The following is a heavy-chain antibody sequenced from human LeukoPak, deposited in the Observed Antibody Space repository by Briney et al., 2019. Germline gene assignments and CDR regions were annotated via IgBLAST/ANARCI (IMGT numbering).Heavy chain of an antibody. D-gene: IGHD2-2*01. CDR1: GFTFSNYW. Sequence: PGGSLRLSCAASGFTFSNYWMHWVRQAPGKGLVWVSRINSDGSSTNYADSVKGRFTISRDNAKNTLFLQMNSLRAEDSGVYYCVSHCSSTSCYEYWGQGTLVTVSS. CDR2: INSDGSST. V-gene: IGHV3-74*01. CDR3: VSHCSSTSCYEY. J-gene: IGHJ4*02.